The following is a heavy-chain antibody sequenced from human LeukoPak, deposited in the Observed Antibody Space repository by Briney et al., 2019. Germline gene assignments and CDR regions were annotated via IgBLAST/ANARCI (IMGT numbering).Heavy chain of an antibody. CDR3: ARLSWNDAEEYTEGYYFDY. CDR2: IYYSGST. D-gene: IGHD1-1*01. CDR1: GGSISSYY. J-gene: IGHJ4*02. V-gene: IGHV4-59*08. Sequence: SETLSLTCTVSGGSISSYYWSWIRQPPGKGLEWIGYIYYSGSTNHNPSLKSRVTISVDTSKNQFSLKLSSVTAADTAVYYCARLSWNDAEEYTEGYYFDYWGQGTLVTVSS.